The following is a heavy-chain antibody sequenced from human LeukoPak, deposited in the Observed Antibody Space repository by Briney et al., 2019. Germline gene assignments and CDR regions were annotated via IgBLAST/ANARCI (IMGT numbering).Heavy chain of an antibody. Sequence: VASVQVSCKASGYTFIDYYMHWVRRAPGQGLEWMGWINPNSGGTKYAQKFQGRVTMTRDKSISTAYMELSRLTSDDTAVYYCARDWPGISLHFDLWGRGTLITVSS. CDR2: INPNSGGT. D-gene: IGHD2-15*01. CDR3: ARDWPGISLHFDL. J-gene: IGHJ2*01. V-gene: IGHV1-2*02. CDR1: GYTFIDYY.